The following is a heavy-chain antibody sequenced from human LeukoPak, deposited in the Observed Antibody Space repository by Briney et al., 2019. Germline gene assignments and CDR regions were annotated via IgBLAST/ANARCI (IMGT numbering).Heavy chain of an antibody. D-gene: IGHD2-15*01. Sequence: SQTLSLTCTVSGGSISSGGYYWSWIRQHPGKGLEWIGYIYYSGSTYYNPSLKSRVTISVDTSKNQFSLKLSSVTAADTAVYYCAKGRCSGVGCDSFHSWGQGALVTVSS. J-gene: IGHJ4*02. CDR1: GGSISSGGYY. CDR2: IYYSGST. CDR3: AKGRCSGVGCDSFHS. V-gene: IGHV4-31*03.